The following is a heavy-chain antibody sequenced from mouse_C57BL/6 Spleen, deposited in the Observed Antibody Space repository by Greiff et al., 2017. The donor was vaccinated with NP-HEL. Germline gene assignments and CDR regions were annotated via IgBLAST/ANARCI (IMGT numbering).Heavy chain of an antibody. CDR3: ARGGVELAFAY. CDR2: IDPSDSYT. Sequence: VQLQQPGAELVKPGASVKLSCKASGYTFTSYWMQWVNQRPGQGLEWIGEIDPSDSYTNYNEKFKGKATLTVDTSSSTAYMQLSSLTSEDSAVNYCARGGVELAFAYWGQGTLVTVSA. J-gene: IGHJ3*01. V-gene: IGHV1-50*01. CDR1: GYTFTSYW.